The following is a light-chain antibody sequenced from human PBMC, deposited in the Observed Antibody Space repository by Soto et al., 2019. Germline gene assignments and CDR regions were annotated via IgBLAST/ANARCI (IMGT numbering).Light chain of an antibody. CDR2: EVS. Sequence: QSALTQPASVSGSPGQSITISCTGTSSDVGSYNLVSWYQQHPGKAPQLIIYEVSNRPSGVSDRFSGSKSGNTASLTISGLQAEDEADYHCSSYTTTTAWVFGGGTKLTVL. V-gene: IGLV2-14*02. J-gene: IGLJ3*02. CDR3: SSYTTTTAWV. CDR1: SSDVGSYNL.